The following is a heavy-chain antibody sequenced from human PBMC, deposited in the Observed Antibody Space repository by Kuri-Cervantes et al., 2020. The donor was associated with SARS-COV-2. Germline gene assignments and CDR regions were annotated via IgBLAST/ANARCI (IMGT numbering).Heavy chain of an antibody. CDR2: ISGSGDSV. CDR3: AKSEGTPGLKY. V-gene: IGHV3-23*01. CDR1: GFTFSSYA. D-gene: IGHD1-1*01. Sequence: ETLSLTCVTSGFTFSSYAMTWVRQAPGKGPEWVSAISGSGDSVYFADSVKGRFTISRDNSKNTVFLQMDSLRAADTAVYYCAKSEGTPGLKYWGQGTLVTVSS. J-gene: IGHJ4*02.